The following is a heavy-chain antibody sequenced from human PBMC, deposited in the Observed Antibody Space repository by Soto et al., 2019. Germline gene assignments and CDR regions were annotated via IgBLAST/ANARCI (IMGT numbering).Heavy chain of an antibody. CDR2: ISAYNGNT. CDR1: GYTFTSYG. Sequence: ASVKVSGKASGYTFTSYGISWVRQAPGQGLEWMGWISAYNGNTNYAQKLQGRVTMTTDTSTSTAYMELRSLRSDDTAVYYCARDGPRITMVRGVNPLAFDIWVQGTMVTVSS. D-gene: IGHD3-10*01. CDR3: ARDGPRITMVRGVNPLAFDI. J-gene: IGHJ3*02. V-gene: IGHV1-18*01.